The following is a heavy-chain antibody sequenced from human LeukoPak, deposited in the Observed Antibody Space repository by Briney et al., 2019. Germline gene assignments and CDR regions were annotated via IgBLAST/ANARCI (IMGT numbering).Heavy chain of an antibody. CDR1: GDSFSGNNY. Sequence: SETLSLTCVVSGDSFSGNNYWTWVRQPPGKGLEWIGEIYRSGATNYNPSLKSRVTVSQDKSKNQFSLKLNSVTAADTAIYYCARNSGYSDLNYRGQGVLVTVSS. D-gene: IGHD3-22*01. CDR3: ARNSGYSDLNY. CDR2: IYRSGAT. V-gene: IGHV4/OR15-8*01. J-gene: IGHJ4*02.